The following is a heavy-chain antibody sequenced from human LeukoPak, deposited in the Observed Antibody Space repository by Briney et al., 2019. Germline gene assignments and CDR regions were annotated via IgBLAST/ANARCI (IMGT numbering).Heavy chain of an antibody. CDR2: ISAYNGNT. CDR1: GYTFTSYG. J-gene: IGHJ6*04. D-gene: IGHD2-15*01. Sequence: ASVKVSCKASGYTFTSYGISWVRQAPGQGLEWMGWISAYNGNTDYAQKLQGRVTMTTDTSTSTAYMELRSLRPDDTAVYYCARACGGGSCYSNYYGMDVWGKGTTVTVSS. CDR3: ARACGGGSCYSNYYGMDV. V-gene: IGHV1-18*04.